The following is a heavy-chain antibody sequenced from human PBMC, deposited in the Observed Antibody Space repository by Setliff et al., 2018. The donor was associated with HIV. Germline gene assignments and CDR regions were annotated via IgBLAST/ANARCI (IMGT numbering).Heavy chain of an antibody. CDR2: ISGSGGST. CDR3: AKARSEYQLMPWYYYMDV. V-gene: IGHV3-23*01. D-gene: IGHD6-6*01. CDR1: GFTFSSYA. Sequence: PGGSLRLSCAASGFTFSSYAMSWVRQAPGKGLEWVSAISGSGGSTYYADSVKGRFTISRDNSKKTLYLQMNSLRPEDTAVYHCAKARSEYQLMPWYYYMDVWGQGTTVTVSS. J-gene: IGHJ6*03.